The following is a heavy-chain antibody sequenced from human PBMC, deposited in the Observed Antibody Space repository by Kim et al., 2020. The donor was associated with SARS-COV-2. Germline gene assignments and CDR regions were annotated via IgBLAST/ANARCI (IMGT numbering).Heavy chain of an antibody. CDR2: ISYDGSNK. CDR1: GFTFSSYG. D-gene: IGHD3-10*01. V-gene: IGHV3-30*18. Sequence: GGSLRLSCAASGFTFSSYGMHWVRQAPGKGLEWVAVISYDGSNKYYADSVKGRFTISRDNSKNTLYLQMNSLRAEDTAVYYCAKGGYGSGSYCWGQGTLVTVSS. J-gene: IGHJ4*02. CDR3: AKGGYGSGSYC.